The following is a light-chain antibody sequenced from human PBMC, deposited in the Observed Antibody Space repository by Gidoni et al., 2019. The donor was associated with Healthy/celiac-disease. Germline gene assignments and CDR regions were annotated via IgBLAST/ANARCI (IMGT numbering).Light chain of an antibody. J-gene: IGKJ1*01. V-gene: IGKV1-5*03. CDR3: QQYNSYST. CDR2: KAS. Sequence: DIQLTQSPSTLSASVGARVTITCRASQSISSWLAWYQQKPGKAPKLLIYKASSLESGVPSRCSGSGSGTECTLTISSLHPDDFATYYCQQYNSYSTFGQGTKVEIK. CDR1: QSISSW.